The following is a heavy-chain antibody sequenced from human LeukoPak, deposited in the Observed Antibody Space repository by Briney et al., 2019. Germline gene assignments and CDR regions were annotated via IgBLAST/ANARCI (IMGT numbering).Heavy chain of an antibody. J-gene: IGHJ5*02. CDR1: GFTFSSYW. D-gene: IGHD2-2*01. Sequence: PGRSLRLSCAASGFTFSSYWMHWVRQAPGKGLVWVSRINTDGSSTSYADSVKGRFTISRDNAKNTLYLQMNSLRAEDTAVYYCARGYCSSTSCPRNWFDPWGQGTLVTVSS. CDR2: INTDGSST. V-gene: IGHV3-74*01. CDR3: ARGYCSSTSCPRNWFDP.